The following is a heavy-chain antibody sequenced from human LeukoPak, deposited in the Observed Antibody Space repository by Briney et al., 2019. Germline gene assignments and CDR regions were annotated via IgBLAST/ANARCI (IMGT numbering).Heavy chain of an antibody. J-gene: IGHJ6*03. D-gene: IGHD1-14*01. Sequence: GGSLRLSCAASGFTVSSNYMSWVRQAPGKGLEWVSVIYSGGSTYYADSVKGRFTISRDNSKNTLYLEMNSLRAEDTAVYYCARDRRTGRRIGYYYYMDVWGKGTTVTVSS. CDR1: GFTVSSNY. CDR3: ARDRRTGRRIGYYYYMDV. V-gene: IGHV3-66*02. CDR2: IYSGGST.